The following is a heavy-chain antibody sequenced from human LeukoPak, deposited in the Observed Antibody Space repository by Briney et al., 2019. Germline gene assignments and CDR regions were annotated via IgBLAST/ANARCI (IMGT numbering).Heavy chain of an antibody. V-gene: IGHV4-34*01. CDR1: GGSFSGYY. Sequence: MSSETLSLTCAVYGGSFSGYYWSWIRQPPGKGLEWIGEINHSGSTNYNPSLKSRVTISVDTSKNQFSLKLSSVTAADTAVYYCARGLSRSGWFDPWGQGTLVTVSS. CDR2: INHSGST. D-gene: IGHD6-19*01. J-gene: IGHJ5*02. CDR3: ARGLSRSGWFDP.